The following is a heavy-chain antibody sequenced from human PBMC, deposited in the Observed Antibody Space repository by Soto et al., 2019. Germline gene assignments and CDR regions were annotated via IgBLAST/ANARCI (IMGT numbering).Heavy chain of an antibody. D-gene: IGHD3-9*01. V-gene: IGHV3-23*01. Sequence: PGGSLSLSCAASGFTFSRYAMSWVRQAPGKGLEWVSTISGSGGSTHYADSARGRFTISIDNSKNTLYLQMNSLRAEDTAVYYCAKALVLRYFDWLSYFDYWGQGTLVTVSS. J-gene: IGHJ4*02. CDR3: AKALVLRYFDWLSYFDY. CDR2: ISGSGGST. CDR1: GFTFSRYA.